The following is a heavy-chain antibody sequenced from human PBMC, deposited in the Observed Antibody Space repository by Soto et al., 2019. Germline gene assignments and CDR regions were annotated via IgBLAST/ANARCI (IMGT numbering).Heavy chain of an antibody. V-gene: IGHV3-33*01. CDR3: TRPDSSGYFDY. Sequence: QVQLVESGGGVVQPGRSLRLSCAASGFTFSSYGMHWVRQAPGKGLEWVAVIWYDGSNKYYADSVKGRFTISRDNSKNTLYLQMNSLRAEDTAVYCCTRPDSSGYFDYWGQGTLVTVSS. J-gene: IGHJ4*02. CDR2: IWYDGSNK. D-gene: IGHD3-22*01. CDR1: GFTFSSYG.